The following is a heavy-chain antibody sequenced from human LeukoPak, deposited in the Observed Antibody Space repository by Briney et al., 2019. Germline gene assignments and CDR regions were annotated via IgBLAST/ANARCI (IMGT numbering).Heavy chain of an antibody. D-gene: IGHD6-13*01. J-gene: IGHJ5*02. CDR3: ARGPLIAAAEDWFDP. CDR1: GGTFSSYA. CDR2: IIPILGIA. V-gene: IGHV1-69*04. Sequence: SVKVSCKASGGTFSSYAISWVRQAPGQGLEWMGRIIPILGIANYAQKFQGRVTITADKSTSTAYMELSSLRSEDTAVYYCARGPLIAAAEDWFDPWGQGTLATVSS.